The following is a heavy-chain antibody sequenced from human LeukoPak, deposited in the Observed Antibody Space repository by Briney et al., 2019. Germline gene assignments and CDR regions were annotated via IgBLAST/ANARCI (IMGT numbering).Heavy chain of an antibody. CDR1: GFSFSRHW. D-gene: IGHD2-21*02. CDR2: IIGDGSIT. Sequence: GGSLRLFCEASGFSFSRHWMHWVRQAPGKGLVWVSRIIGDGSITSYADSVEGRFTISRDNAKNTVHLQMNSLRVEDTAVYYCAREGSGVVTLDHWGQGTLVTVSS. CDR3: AREGSGVVTLDH. J-gene: IGHJ4*02. V-gene: IGHV3-74*01.